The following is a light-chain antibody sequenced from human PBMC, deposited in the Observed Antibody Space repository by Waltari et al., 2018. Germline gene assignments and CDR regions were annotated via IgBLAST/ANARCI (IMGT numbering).Light chain of an antibody. J-gene: IGLJ2*01. Sequence: QLVLTQSPSASASLGASVKLTCTLSSGHSSYAIAWHQQQPEKGPRYLMKVNSDGSHSKGDGLPDRFSGSSSGAERYLTISSLQSEDEADYYCQTWDTVIHVVFGGGTKLTVL. CDR3: QTWDTVIHVV. CDR2: VNSDGSH. V-gene: IGLV4-69*01. CDR1: SGHSSYA.